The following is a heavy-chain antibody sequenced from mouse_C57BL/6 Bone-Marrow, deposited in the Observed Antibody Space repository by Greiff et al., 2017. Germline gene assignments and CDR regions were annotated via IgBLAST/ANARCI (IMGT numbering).Heavy chain of an antibody. Sequence: VQRQQSGAELVKPGASVKISCKASGYAFSSYWMNWVKQRPGQGLEWIGQIYPADGDTNYNGKFKGKATLTADKSSSTAYMQLSSLTSEDSAVYFCGRSCYYGSRRFADWGQGTLVTVSA. CDR3: GRSCYYGSRRFAD. CDR2: IYPADGDT. V-gene: IGHV1-80*01. CDR1: GYAFSSYW. D-gene: IGHD1-1*01. J-gene: IGHJ3*01.